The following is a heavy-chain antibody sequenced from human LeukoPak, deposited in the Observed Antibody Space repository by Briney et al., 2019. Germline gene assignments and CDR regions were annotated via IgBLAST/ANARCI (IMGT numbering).Heavy chain of an antibody. D-gene: IGHD3-22*01. Sequence: GRSLRLSCTTSGFTFGGYALSWVRQAPGKGLEWVGFIRSKAYGGTTEYAASVKGRLTISRDDSKSIAYLQMNSLKTEDTAVYYCTRDRAYYYDSSGYYYCYFWGQGTLVTVSS. CDR1: GFTFGGYA. CDR2: IRSKAYGGTT. V-gene: IGHV3-49*04. CDR3: TRDRAYYYDSSGYYYCYF. J-gene: IGHJ4*02.